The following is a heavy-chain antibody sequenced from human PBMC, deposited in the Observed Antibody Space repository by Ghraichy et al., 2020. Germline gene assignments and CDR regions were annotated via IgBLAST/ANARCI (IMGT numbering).Heavy chain of an antibody. Sequence: SQTLSLTCAISGDSVSSNSAAWNWIRQSPSRGLEWLGRTYYRSKWYNDYAVSVKSRITINPDTSKNQFSLQLNSVTPEDTAVYYCARLTRYNWNDEYLFDYWGQGTLVTVSS. CDR3: ARLTRYNWNDEYLFDY. CDR2: TYYRSKWYN. CDR1: GDSVSSNSAA. D-gene: IGHD1-20*01. J-gene: IGHJ4*02. V-gene: IGHV6-1*01.